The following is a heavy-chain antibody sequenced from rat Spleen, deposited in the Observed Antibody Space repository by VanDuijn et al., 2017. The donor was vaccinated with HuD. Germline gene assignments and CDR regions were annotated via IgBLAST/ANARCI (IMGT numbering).Heavy chain of an antibody. D-gene: IGHD1-12*02. CDR2: MWSGGST. Sequence: QVQLMESGPGLVQPSETLSLTCTVSGFSLTSYNVHWVRQPPGKGLEWMGVMWSGGSTDYNSALKSRLSISRDTSKNQVFLKMNSLQTEDTAMYFCASPRARYYYDGTYSSPFDHWGQGVMVTVSS. CDR1: GFSLTSYN. J-gene: IGHJ2*01. V-gene: IGHV2-45*01. CDR3: ASPRARYYYDGTYSSPFDH.